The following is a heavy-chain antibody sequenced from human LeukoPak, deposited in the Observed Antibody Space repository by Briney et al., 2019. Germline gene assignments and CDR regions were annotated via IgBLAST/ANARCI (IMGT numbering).Heavy chain of an antibody. CDR3: ATSMGSTMIQGS. CDR1: ERSFTHRY. J-gene: IGHJ5*02. Sequence: SSVKISSRASERSFTHRYLHWERQAPGQAVEWMAWITPFSGNTNYAQKFQDRVAITRDNFLSTAYMELSGLRSEDTALYNCATSMGSTMIQGSWGQGTLVTVSS. V-gene: IGHV1-45*02. CDR2: ITPFSGNT. D-gene: IGHD5/OR15-5a*01.